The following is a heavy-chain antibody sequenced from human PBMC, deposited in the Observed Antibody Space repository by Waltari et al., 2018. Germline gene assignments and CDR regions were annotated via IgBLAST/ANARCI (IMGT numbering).Heavy chain of an antibody. CDR2: IGHDGSLK. Sequence: QVQLEESGGGVVQPGRSLRLSCAASGFYFSSYGMHWVRQAPGKGLEWVAVIGHDGSLKYYADSVRGLFTISRDNSKNTLFLEMNSLRGEDTAVYYCAKENNDLLCDSWGQGTQVTVSS. D-gene: IGHD2-15*01. V-gene: IGHV3-30*18. CDR1: GFYFSSYG. CDR3: AKENNDLLCDS. J-gene: IGHJ5*01.